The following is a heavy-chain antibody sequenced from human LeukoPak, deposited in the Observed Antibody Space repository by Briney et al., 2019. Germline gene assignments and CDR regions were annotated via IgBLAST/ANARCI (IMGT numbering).Heavy chain of an antibody. CDR1: GYTFTGYY. CDR2: INPNSGGT. CDR3: ARDFRPLRYDILTGSAPDAFDI. V-gene: IGHV1-2*02. Sequence: ASVKVSCKASGYTFTGYYMHWVRQAPGQGLEWMGWINPNSGGTNYAQKFQGRVTMTRDTSISTAYMELSRLRSDDTAVYYCARDFRPLRYDILTGSAPDAFDIWGQGTMVTVSS. J-gene: IGHJ3*02. D-gene: IGHD3-9*01.